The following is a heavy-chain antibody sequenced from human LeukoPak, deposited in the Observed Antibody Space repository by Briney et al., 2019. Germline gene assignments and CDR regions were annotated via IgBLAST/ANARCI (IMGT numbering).Heavy chain of an antibody. Sequence: GGSLRLSCVASGFTVSSNYMSWVRQAPGKGLEWVSVIYSGGSTYYADSVKGRFTISRDSSKNTLYLQMNSLRAEDTAVYYCARGPGYSNGYGGYNYYGMDVWGQGTTVTVSS. CDR3: ARGPGYSNGYGGYNYYGMDV. J-gene: IGHJ6*02. CDR2: IYSGGST. D-gene: IGHD5-18*01. V-gene: IGHV3-66*01. CDR1: GFTVSSNY.